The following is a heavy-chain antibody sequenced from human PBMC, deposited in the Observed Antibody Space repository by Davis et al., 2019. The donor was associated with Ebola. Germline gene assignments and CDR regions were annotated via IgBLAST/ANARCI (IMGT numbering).Heavy chain of an antibody. Sequence: GESLKISCAASGFTVRSNHISWVRQAPGKGLAWVAFIWYDGINQYYGDSVKGRFTISRHNSKNTLYLQMNSLRAEDTAVYYCARAVAASWSPFDNWGQGTLVTVSS. CDR3: ARAVAASWSPFDN. CDR2: IWYDGINQ. D-gene: IGHD6-19*01. CDR1: GFTVRSNH. V-gene: IGHV3-30*02. J-gene: IGHJ4*02.